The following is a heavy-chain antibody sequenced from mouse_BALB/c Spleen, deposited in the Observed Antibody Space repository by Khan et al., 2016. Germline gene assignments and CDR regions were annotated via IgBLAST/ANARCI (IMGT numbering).Heavy chain of an antibody. V-gene: IGHV3-2*02. CDR1: GYSITSDYA. D-gene: IGHD1-2*01. CDR2: ISYSGST. Sequence: EVQLQESGPGLVKPSQSLSLTCTVTGYSITSDYAWNWIRQFPGNKLEWMGYISYSGSTSYNPSLKSRISITRDTSKNQFFLQLTSVTTEDTATYYWARSNYGQDVWGAGTTVTVSS. J-gene: IGHJ1*01. CDR3: ARSNYGQDV.